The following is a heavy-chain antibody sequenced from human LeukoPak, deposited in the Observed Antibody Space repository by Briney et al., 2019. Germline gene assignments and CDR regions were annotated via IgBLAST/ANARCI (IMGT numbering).Heavy chain of an antibody. CDR3: AKGGDSSSWGIYYFDY. V-gene: IGHV3-23*01. Sequence: GGSLRLPCAASGFTFSSYAMSWVRQAPGKGLEWVSAISGSGGSTYYADSVKGRFTISRDNSKNTLYLQMNSLRAEDTAVYYCAKGGDSSSWGIYYFDYWGQGTLVTVSS. CDR1: GFTFSSYA. J-gene: IGHJ4*02. CDR2: ISGSGGST. D-gene: IGHD6-13*01.